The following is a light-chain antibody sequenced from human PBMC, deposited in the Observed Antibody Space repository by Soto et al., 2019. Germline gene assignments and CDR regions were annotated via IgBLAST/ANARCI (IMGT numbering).Light chain of an antibody. V-gene: IGLV2-23*02. CDR3: CSYAGSSTYV. CDR2: EVS. J-gene: IGLJ1*01. CDR1: SSDVGNYNL. Sequence: QSVLTQPASVSGSPGQSITISCTGTSSDVGNYNLVSWYQQHPGKAPKLMIYEVSKRPSGVSNRFSASKSGNTASLTISGLQAEDEADYYCCSYAGSSTYVFGTGTKVTVL.